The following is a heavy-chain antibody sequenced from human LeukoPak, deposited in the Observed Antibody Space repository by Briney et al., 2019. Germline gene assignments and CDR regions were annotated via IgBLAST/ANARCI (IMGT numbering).Heavy chain of an antibody. V-gene: IGHV3-48*02. CDR1: GFTFSSYS. CDR2: ISSSSSTI. J-gene: IGHJ4*02. D-gene: IGHD3-22*01. CDR3: ARERERGYYDSSGYLNY. Sequence: GGSLRLSCAASGFTFSSYSMNWVRQAPGKGLEWVSYISSSSSTIYYADSVKGRFTISRDNAKNSLYLQMNSLRDEDTAVYYCARERERGYYDSSGYLNYWGQGTLVTVSS.